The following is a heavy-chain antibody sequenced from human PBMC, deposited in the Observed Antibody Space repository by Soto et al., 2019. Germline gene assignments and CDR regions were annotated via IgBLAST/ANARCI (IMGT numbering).Heavy chain of an antibody. CDR3: ARDRSVARYFDWGAYYFDY. CDR1: GFTFSSYA. CDR2: ISYARSNK. Sequence: QVQLVESGGGVVQPGRSLRLSCAASGFTFSSYAMHWVRQAPGKGLEWVAVISYARSNKYYADSVKGRFTISRDNSKNTLYLQMNSLRAEDTAVYYCARDRSVARYFDWGAYYFDYWGQGTLVTVSS. V-gene: IGHV3-30-3*01. D-gene: IGHD3-9*01. J-gene: IGHJ4*02.